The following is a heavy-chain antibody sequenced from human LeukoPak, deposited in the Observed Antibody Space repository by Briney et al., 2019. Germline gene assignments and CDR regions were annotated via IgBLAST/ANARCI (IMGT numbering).Heavy chain of an antibody. J-gene: IGHJ4*02. CDR1: GFTFSSYW. V-gene: IGHV3-23*01. CDR2: ISASGGTT. Sequence: GGSLRLSCAASGFTFSSYWMSWVRQVPGKGLEWVSSISASGGTTYYADSVKGRFTISRDNSKNTLNLQMNSLRAEDTAIYYCAKDFHGDFPYFFDYWGQGSLVTVSS. CDR3: AKDFHGDFPYFFDY.